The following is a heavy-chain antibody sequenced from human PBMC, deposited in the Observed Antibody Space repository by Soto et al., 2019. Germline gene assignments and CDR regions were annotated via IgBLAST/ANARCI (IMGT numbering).Heavy chain of an antibody. D-gene: IGHD3-10*01. CDR1: GGSISSYY. J-gene: IGHJ6*02. CDR2: IYNSGST. V-gene: IGHV4-59*01. CDR3: ARARITMVREVIKYNMDV. Sequence: SETLSLTCTVAGGSISSYYWSWIRRPPGKGLEWIGYIYNSGSTHSNPSLQSRVTISVDTSKNQFSLKLSSVTAADTGIYYCARARITMVREVIKYNMDVWGQGTTVTVSS.